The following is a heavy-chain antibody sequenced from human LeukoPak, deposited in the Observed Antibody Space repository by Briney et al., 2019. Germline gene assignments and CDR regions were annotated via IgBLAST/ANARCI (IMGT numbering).Heavy chain of an antibody. CDR3: ATVNWISSTFDS. V-gene: IGHV3-48*04. J-gene: IGHJ4*02. Sequence: GGSLRLSCAASGFTFSSYSMTWLRQAPGKGLEWLSYISGSSNTITYADSVKGRFTISRDNAKSSLYLQMNSLRADDTAVYYCATVNWISSTFDSWGQGALVTVSS. CDR1: GFTFSSYS. D-gene: IGHD1-20*01. CDR2: ISGSSNTI.